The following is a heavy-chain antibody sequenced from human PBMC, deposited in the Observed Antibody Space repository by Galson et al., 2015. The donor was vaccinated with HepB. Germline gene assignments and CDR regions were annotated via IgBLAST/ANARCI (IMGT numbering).Heavy chain of an antibody. V-gene: IGHV3-48*01. CDR2: ISTTGTNI. D-gene: IGHD1-26*01. CDR1: GFTFSSFT. CDR3: ALVVLSGSYLYFDF. J-gene: IGHJ4*02. Sequence: SLRLSCAASGFTFSSFTMNWVRQAPGKRLEWVSYISTTGTNIFYVDSVKGRFAISRDNAKNSLYLQMNSLRAEDTAIYYCALVVLSGSYLYFDFWGQGTLVTVSS.